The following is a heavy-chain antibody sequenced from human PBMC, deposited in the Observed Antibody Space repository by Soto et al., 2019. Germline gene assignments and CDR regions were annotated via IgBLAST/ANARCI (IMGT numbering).Heavy chain of an antibody. D-gene: IGHD3-3*01. V-gene: IGHV3-73*01. CDR1: GFTFSGSA. Sequence: GGSLRLSCADSGFTFSGSAMHWVRQASGKGLEWVGRIRSKANSYATAYAASVKDRFTISRDDSKNTAYLQMNSLKTEDTAVYYCTSSRSYYDFWSGYQDAFDIWGQGTMVTVSS. CDR2: IRSKANSYAT. J-gene: IGHJ3*02. CDR3: TSSRSYYDFWSGYQDAFDI.